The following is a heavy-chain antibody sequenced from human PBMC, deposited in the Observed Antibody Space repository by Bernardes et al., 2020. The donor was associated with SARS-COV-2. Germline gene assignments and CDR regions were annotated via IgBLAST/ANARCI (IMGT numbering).Heavy chain of an antibody. Sequence: SETLTLTCTVSGGSISSYYWSWIRQPPGKGLEWIGYIYYSGSTNYNPSLKSRVTISVDTSKNQFSLKLSSVTAADTAVYYCARDHNWFDPWGQGTLVTVSS. J-gene: IGHJ5*02. CDR2: IYYSGST. CDR1: GGSISSYY. V-gene: IGHV4-59*01. CDR3: ARDHNWFDP.